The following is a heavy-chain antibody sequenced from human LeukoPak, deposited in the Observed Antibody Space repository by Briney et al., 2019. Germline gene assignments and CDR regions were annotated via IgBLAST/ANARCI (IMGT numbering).Heavy chain of an antibody. V-gene: IGHV3-23*01. CDR2: ISGSGGST. Sequence: PGGSLRLSCAASGFTFSSYAMSWVRQAPGKGLEWVSAISGSGGSTYYADSVKGRFTISRDNSKNTLYLQMNSLRAEDTAVYYCAKGEWLRGRDYYYYYGMDVWGQGTTVTVSS. D-gene: IGHD5-12*01. CDR3: AKGEWLRGRDYYYYYGMDV. J-gene: IGHJ6*02. CDR1: GFTFSSYA.